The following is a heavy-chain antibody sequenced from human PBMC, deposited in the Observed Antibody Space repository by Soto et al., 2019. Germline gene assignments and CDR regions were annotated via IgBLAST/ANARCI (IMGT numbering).Heavy chain of an antibody. Sequence: EVQLLESGGGLVQPGGSLRLSCAASGFTFSSYAMSWVRQAPGKGLEWVSAISGSGGSTYYADSVKGRFTISRDNSKNTLYLQMNSLRAEDTAVYYCAKDKVGAGTMEWYWDYWGQGTLVTVSS. CDR3: AKDKVGAGTMEWYWDY. V-gene: IGHV3-23*01. CDR1: GFTFSSYA. D-gene: IGHD1-7*01. CDR2: ISGSGGST. J-gene: IGHJ4*02.